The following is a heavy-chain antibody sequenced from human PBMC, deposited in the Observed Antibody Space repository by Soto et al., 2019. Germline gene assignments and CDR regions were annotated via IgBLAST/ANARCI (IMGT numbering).Heavy chain of an antibody. J-gene: IGHJ4*02. Sequence: QVKLVESGGGVVQPGTSLRLSCTASGFDFSNSGIQWGRQTPGKGLEWVALISFDGDKYYVDSVKGRFTISRDNPTNTVYLQMNRLRPEDTGVYYGARDYARGWFQFWGQGTLVTVSS. CDR2: ISFDGDK. V-gene: IGHV3-30*03. CDR3: ARDYARGWFQF. CDR1: GFDFSNSG. D-gene: IGHD2-15*01.